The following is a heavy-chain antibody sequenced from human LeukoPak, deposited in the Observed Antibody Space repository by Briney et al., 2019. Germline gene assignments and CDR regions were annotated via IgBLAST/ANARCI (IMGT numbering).Heavy chain of an antibody. CDR1: GDSISSSNYY. J-gene: IGHJ4*02. CDR3: ARFPHYYDSSNSYVRFYFDY. V-gene: IGHV4-39*07. D-gene: IGHD3-22*01. CDR2: IYYSGST. Sequence: SETLSLTCTVSGDSISSSNYYWGWIRQPPGKGLEWIASIYYSGSTYYNPSLKSRVTISVDTSKNQFSLKLSSVTAADTAVYYCARFPHYYDSSNSYVRFYFDYWAQGSLVTVSS.